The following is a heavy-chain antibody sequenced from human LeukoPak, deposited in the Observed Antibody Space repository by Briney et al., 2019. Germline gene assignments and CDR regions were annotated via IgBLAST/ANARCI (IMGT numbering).Heavy chain of an antibody. CDR2: INPNSGDT. Sequence: ASVKVSCKASGYTFTDFYMHWVRQAPGQGLEWMGRINPNSGDTDLAQKFQGRVTMTRDTSINTAYMDLSRLRSDDTAVYYCVYKYCDGGRCYFDSWGQGTLVTVSS. D-gene: IGHD2-21*01. J-gene: IGHJ4*02. CDR1: GYTFTDFY. CDR3: VYKYCDGGRCYFDS. V-gene: IGHV1-2*06.